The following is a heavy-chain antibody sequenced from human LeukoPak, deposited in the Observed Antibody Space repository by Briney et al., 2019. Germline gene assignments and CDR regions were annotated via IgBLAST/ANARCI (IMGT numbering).Heavy chain of an antibody. V-gene: IGHV4-30-2*01. D-gene: IGHD3-3*01. CDR3: ARVHRYYDFWSGYFDY. CDR2: IYHSGST. CDR1: GGSISSGGYS. Sequence: PSQTLSLTCAVSGGSISSGGYSWSWIRQPPGKGLEWIGYIYHSGSTYYNPSLKSRVTIPVDRSKNQFSLKLSSVTAADTAVYYCARVHRYYDFWSGYFDYWGQGTLVTVSS. J-gene: IGHJ4*02.